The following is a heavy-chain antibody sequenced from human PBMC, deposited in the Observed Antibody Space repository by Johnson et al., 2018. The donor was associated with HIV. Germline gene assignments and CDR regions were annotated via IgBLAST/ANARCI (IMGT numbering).Heavy chain of an antibody. J-gene: IGHJ3*02. V-gene: IGHV3-15*01. CDR1: GFTFSNAW. CDR3: RVVGDAFDI. Sequence: EVQVVESGGGVVQPGRSLKLSCAASGFTFSNAWMSWVRQAPGKGLEWVGRIKSKTDGGKTDGGTPDYSAPVKGRFTISRDDSKNTLYLQMNSLRVEDTAVDYVRVVGDAFDIWGQGTMVIVSS. CDR2: IKSKTDGGKTDGGTP. D-gene: IGHD2-15*01.